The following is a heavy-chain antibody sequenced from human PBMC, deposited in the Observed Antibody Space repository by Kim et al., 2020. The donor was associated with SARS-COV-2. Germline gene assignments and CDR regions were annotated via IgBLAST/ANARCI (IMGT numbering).Heavy chain of an antibody. CDR1: GFTFSSYS. J-gene: IGHJ6*03. CDR2: ISSSSSYI. Sequence: GGSLRLSCAVSGFTFSSYSMNWVRQAPGKGLECVSSISSSSSYIYYADSVKGRFTISRDNAKNSLYLQMNSLRAEDTAVYYCARALEVVPAAKYYYYYYMDVWVKGTTVTVSS. V-gene: IGHV3-21*01. D-gene: IGHD2-2*01. CDR3: ARALEVVPAAKYYYYYYMDV.